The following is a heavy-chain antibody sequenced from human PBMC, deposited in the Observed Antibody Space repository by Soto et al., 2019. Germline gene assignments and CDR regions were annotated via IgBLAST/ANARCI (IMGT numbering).Heavy chain of an antibody. J-gene: IGHJ5*02. Sequence: SETLSLTCTVSGASITNYYWTWIRQSPGKGLEWIGSIYYSGSTYYNPSLKSRVTISVDTSKNQFSLKLSSVTAADTAVYYCATQEVGGSYVYTFDPWGQGTLVTVSS. CDR1: GASITNYY. V-gene: IGHV4-59*05. CDR2: IYYSGST. D-gene: IGHD1-26*01. CDR3: ATQEVGGSYVYTFDP.